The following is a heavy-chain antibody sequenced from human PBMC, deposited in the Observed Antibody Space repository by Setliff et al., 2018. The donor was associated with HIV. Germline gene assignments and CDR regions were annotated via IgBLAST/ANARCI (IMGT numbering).Heavy chain of an antibody. CDR3: ARQAIFGYYDSSGYLDY. CDR1: GGSISSNSYY. D-gene: IGHD3-22*01. J-gene: IGHJ4*02. V-gene: IGHV4-39*01. Sequence: SETLSLTCTVSGGSISSNSYYWGWIRQPPGKGLEWIGKIYYSGSTYYNPSLKSRVTISADTSKNQFSLKLSSVTASDTAVYYCARQAIFGYYDSSGYLDYWGQGTLVTVSS. CDR2: IYYSGST.